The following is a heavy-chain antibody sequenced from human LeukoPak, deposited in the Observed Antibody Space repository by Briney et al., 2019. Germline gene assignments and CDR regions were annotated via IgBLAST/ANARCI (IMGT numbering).Heavy chain of an antibody. CDR1: GFTFSTYT. J-gene: IGHJ4*02. V-gene: IGHV3-23*01. CDR2: IGSSGGGI. D-gene: IGHD7-27*01. CDR3: AIDPNWGTHS. Sequence: GGSLRHSCAASGFTFSTYTMCWVRHPPGKRLEWVSIIGSSGGGIHYADSVKGRFTISRDNSKNALYLQMNSLRVEDTAVYYCAIDPNWGTHSWGQGVLVTVSS.